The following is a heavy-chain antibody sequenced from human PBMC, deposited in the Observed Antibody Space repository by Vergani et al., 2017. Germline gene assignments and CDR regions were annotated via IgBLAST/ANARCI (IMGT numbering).Heavy chain of an antibody. V-gene: IGHV1-69*08. Sequence: QVQLVQSGAEVKKPGSSVKVSCKASGGTFSSYTISWVRQAPGQGLEWMGRIIPILGIANYAQKFQGRVTITADKSTSTAYMELSSLRSEDTAVYYCAREGRGRGDQGTTGYYGMDVWGQGTTVTVSS. CDR3: AREGRGRGDQGTTGYYGMDV. CDR2: IIPILGIA. CDR1: GGTFSSYT. J-gene: IGHJ6*02. D-gene: IGHD2-8*02.